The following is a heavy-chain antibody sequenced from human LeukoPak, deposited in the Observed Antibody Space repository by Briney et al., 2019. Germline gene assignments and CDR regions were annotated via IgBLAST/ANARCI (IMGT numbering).Heavy chain of an antibody. J-gene: IGHJ5*02. Sequence: PGGSLRLSCAASGFIFSNYNMNWVRQAPGKGLEWVSYISSDSTTIYYAGSVKGRFTISRDNVKNSLFLQMNSLRAEDTAVYYCARVNRGSIFGDPWGQGTLVTVSS. V-gene: IGHV3-48*01. CDR3: ARVNRGSIFGDP. D-gene: IGHD3-3*02. CDR1: GFIFSNYN. CDR2: ISSDSTTI.